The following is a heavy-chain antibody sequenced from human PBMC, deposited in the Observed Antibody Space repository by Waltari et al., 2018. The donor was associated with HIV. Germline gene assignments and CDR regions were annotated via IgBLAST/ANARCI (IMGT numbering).Heavy chain of an antibody. V-gene: IGHV3-74*01. D-gene: IGHD1-7*01. CDR3: ARAGRDGKLPPDY. J-gene: IGHJ4*02. CDR1: VFTFSSYW. Sequence: EVQLVESGGGLVQPGGSLRLSCAACVFTFSSYWPPWVRQAPGKGLVWFSRINSDGSSTSYADAVKGRFTISRDNAKNTLYLQMNSLRAEDTAVYYCARAGRDGKLPPDYWGQGTLVTVSS. CDR2: INSDGSST.